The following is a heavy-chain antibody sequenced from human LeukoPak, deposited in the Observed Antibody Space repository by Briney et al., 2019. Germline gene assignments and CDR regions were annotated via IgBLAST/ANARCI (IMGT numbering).Heavy chain of an antibody. J-gene: IGHJ4*02. Sequence: QSGGSLRLSCAASGFTFSSYSMNWVRQAPGKGLEWVSYISSRSSAIYYADSVKGRFTISRDDAKNSLYLQMNSLRAEDTAVYYCARTLGYCSSTSCYTVAGLGYWGQGTLVTVSS. CDR1: GFTFSSYS. V-gene: IGHV3-48*01. CDR3: ARTLGYCSSTSCYTVAGLGY. CDR2: ISSRSSAI. D-gene: IGHD2-2*02.